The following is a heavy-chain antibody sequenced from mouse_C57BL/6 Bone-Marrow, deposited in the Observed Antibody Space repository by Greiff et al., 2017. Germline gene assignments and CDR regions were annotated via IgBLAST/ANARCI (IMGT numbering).Heavy chain of an antibody. Sequence: QVQLKESGPGLVAPSQSLSITCTVSGFSLTSYGVHWVRQPPGKGLEWLVVIWSDGSTTYTSALKSRLSICKDNPKSHIFLKMNSLHTDDTAMYYCARLGGAMDYWGQGTSVTVSS. CDR3: ARLGGAMDY. CDR2: IWSDGST. CDR1: GFSLTSYG. J-gene: IGHJ4*01. V-gene: IGHV2-6*03. D-gene: IGHD4-1*01.